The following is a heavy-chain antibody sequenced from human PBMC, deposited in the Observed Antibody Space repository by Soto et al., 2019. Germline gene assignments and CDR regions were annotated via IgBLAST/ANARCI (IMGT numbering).Heavy chain of an antibody. CDR2: IGVGGDT. Sequence: EVQLVESGGGLVQPGGSLRLSCAGSGFIFSTYDMSWVRQTAGKRLEWVSTIGVGGDTYYEDSVKGRFTIFRENAKNSLYRQMNSLRVGDTAIYYCAIAMEVDPIDYWGQGTLVTVSS. V-gene: IGHV3-13*01. D-gene: IGHD1-1*01. CDR3: AIAMEVDPIDY. CDR1: GFIFSTYD. J-gene: IGHJ4*02.